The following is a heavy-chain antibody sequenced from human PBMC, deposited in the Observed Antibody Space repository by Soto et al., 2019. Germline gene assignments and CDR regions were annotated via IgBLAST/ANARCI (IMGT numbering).Heavy chain of an antibody. D-gene: IGHD6-19*01. Sequence: GGSLRLSCAASGFTFSSYSMNWVRQAPGKGLEWVSSISSSSSYIYYADSVKGRFTISRDNAKNSLYLQMNSLRAEDTAVYYCERNPSPRQWLYGMDVWGQGTTVTVSS. CDR2: ISSSSSYI. CDR1: GFTFSSYS. CDR3: ERNPSPRQWLYGMDV. J-gene: IGHJ6*02. V-gene: IGHV3-21*01.